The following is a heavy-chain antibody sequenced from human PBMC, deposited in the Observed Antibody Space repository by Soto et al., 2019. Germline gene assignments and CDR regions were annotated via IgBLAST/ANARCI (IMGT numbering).Heavy chain of an antibody. Sequence: ASVKVSCKASGYTFTGYYMHWVRQAPGQGLEWMGWINPNSGGTNYAQKFQGRATMTRDTSISTAYMELSRLRSDDTAVYYCARDREYSSSSYYYYYGMDVWGQGTTVTVSS. J-gene: IGHJ6*02. CDR1: GYTFTGYY. CDR2: INPNSGGT. CDR3: ARDREYSSSSYYYYYGMDV. D-gene: IGHD6-6*01. V-gene: IGHV1-2*02.